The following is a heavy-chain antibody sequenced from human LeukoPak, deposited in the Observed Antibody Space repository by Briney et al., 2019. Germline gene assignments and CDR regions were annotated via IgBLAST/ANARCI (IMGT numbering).Heavy chain of an antibody. D-gene: IGHD4-17*01. V-gene: IGHV3-74*03. Sequence: GGSLRLSCAASGFTFSTYWMHWVRQAPGKGLLWVSRINSDGTSTKYADSVKGRFTISRDNARHTLYLQMNSLRAEDTAVYYCARASTTVPNLLDYWGQGTLVTVSS. CDR3: ARASTTVPNLLDY. CDR2: INSDGTST. CDR1: GFTFSTYW. J-gene: IGHJ4*02.